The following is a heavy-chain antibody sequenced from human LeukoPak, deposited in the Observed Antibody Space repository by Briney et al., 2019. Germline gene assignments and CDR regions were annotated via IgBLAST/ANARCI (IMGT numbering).Heavy chain of an antibody. CDR2: IYYSGST. D-gene: IGHD6-19*01. V-gene: IGHV4-59*01. CDR3: ARGGSVADPFDY. J-gene: IGHJ4*02. Sequence: SETLSLTCTVSGGSISSYYWSWIRQPPGKGLEWIGYIYYSGSTNCNPSLKSRVTISVDTSKNQFSLKLSSVTAADTAVYYCARGGSVADPFDYWGQGTLVTVSS. CDR1: GGSISSYY.